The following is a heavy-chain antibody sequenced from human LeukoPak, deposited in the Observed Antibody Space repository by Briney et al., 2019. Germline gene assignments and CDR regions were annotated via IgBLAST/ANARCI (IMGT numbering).Heavy chain of an antibody. CDR1: GFTFSSYA. V-gene: IGHV3-30*04. Sequence: GGSLRLSCAASGFTFSSYAMHWVRQAPGKGLEWVAVISYDGSNKYYADSVKGQFTISRDDSKNTLYLQMNSLRAEDTAVYYCSRAGYSSGWDFDYWGQGTLVTVSS. CDR3: SRAGYSSGWDFDY. J-gene: IGHJ4*02. D-gene: IGHD6-19*01. CDR2: ISYDGSNK.